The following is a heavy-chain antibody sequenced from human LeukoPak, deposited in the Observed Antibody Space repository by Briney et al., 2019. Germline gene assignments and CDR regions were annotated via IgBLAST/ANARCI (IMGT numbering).Heavy chain of an antibody. Sequence: GGSLRLSCAGSGFTFSSYWMSWVRQAPGKGLEWVANIKQDGSEKYYVDSVKGRFTISRDNAKNSLYLQMNSLRAEDTAVYYCARDRSSSCDYWGQGTLVTVSS. CDR3: ARDRSSSCDY. D-gene: IGHD6-13*01. CDR1: GFTFSSYW. V-gene: IGHV3-7*01. CDR2: IKQDGSEK. J-gene: IGHJ4*02.